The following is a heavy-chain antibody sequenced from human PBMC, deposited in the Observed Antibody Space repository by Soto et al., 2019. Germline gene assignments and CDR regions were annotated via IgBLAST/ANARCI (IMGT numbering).Heavy chain of an antibody. CDR3: ARVVRYCSGGSCYYWFDP. Sequence: PSETLSLTCTVSGGSISSYYWSWIRQPPGKGLEWIGYIYYSGSTNYNPSLKSRVTISVDTSKNQFSLKLSSVTAADTAVYYCARVVRYCSGGSCYYWFDPWGQGTLVTVSS. CDR2: IYYSGST. CDR1: GGSISSYY. J-gene: IGHJ5*02. V-gene: IGHV4-59*01. D-gene: IGHD2-15*01.